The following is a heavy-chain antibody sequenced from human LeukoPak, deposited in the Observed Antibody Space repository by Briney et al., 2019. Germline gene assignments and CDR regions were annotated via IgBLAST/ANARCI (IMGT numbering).Heavy chain of an antibody. Sequence: TGGSLRLSCAASGFTFSSYAMHWVRQAPGKGLEWVAVISYDGSNKYYADSVKGRFTISRDNSKNTLYLQMNSLRAEDTAVYYCAKLTRWELLPPDPWGQGTLVTVSS. V-gene: IGHV3-30*04. D-gene: IGHD1-26*01. CDR1: GFTFSSYA. CDR2: ISYDGSNK. CDR3: AKLTRWELLPPDP. J-gene: IGHJ5*02.